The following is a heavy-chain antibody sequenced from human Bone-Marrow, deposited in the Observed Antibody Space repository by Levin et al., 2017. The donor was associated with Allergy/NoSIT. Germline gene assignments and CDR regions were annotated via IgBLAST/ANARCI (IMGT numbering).Heavy chain of an antibody. V-gene: IGHV3-7*01. CDR1: GFTLSSYW. D-gene: IGHD5-24*01. J-gene: IGHJ4*02. CDR3: ARDADGDFDH. CDR2: IKLDGGEK. Sequence: GSLRLSCVASGFTLSSYWMSWVRQPPGKGLEWVAHIKLDGGEKHYVDSVKGRFTISRDNAKNSLYLQMNSLRAEDTAVYYCARDADGDFDHWGQGTLVTVSS.